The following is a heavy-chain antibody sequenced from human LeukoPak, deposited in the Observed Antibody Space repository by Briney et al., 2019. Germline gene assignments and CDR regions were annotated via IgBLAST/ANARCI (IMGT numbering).Heavy chain of an antibody. Sequence: GGSLRLSCVGAGFTFYHYWMSWVRQAPGKGLEWVANIKQDGSETYYVDSVKGRITISRDNSKSSLYLQINSLRAEDTAVYYCARRGFEGAARYYLDYWGQGALVTVSS. D-gene: IGHD6-6*01. CDR2: IKQDGSET. CDR1: GFTFYHYW. CDR3: ARRGFEGAARYYLDY. J-gene: IGHJ4*02. V-gene: IGHV3-7*05.